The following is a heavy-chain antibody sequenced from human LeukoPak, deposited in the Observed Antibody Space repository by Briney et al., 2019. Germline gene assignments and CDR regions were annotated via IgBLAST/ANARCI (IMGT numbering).Heavy chain of an antibody. J-gene: IGHJ2*01. V-gene: IGHV3-48*03. CDR3: ASDASFDL. Sequence: QPGGSLRLSCAASGFTFSSYEMNWVRQAPGKGLEWVSYISSSGSTIYYADSVKGRFTISRDNAKNSLYLQINSLRAEDTAVYYCASDASFDLWGRGTLVTVFS. CDR1: GFTFSSYE. CDR2: ISSSGSTI.